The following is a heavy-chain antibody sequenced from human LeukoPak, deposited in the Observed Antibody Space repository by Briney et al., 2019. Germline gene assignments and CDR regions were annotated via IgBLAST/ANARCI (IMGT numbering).Heavy chain of an antibody. CDR1: GYTFTSYG. CDR3: ASGPTTVPTI. V-gene: IGHV1-2*02. Sequence: GASVKVSCKASGYTFTSYGISWVRQAPGQGLEWVGWINPNSAVTNYAQKFQGRVTMTRDTSISTAYMDLSSLRSDDTAVYFCASGPTTVPTIWGQGTLVTVSS. J-gene: IGHJ4*02. CDR2: INPNSAVT. D-gene: IGHD4-17*01.